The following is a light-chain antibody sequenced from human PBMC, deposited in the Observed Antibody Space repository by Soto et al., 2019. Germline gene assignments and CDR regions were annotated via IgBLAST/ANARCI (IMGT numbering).Light chain of an antibody. CDR2: WAS. Sequence: DIVMTQSQDSLAVSLGERATINCKSSKRVYSSNNKNYLAWYQQKPGQPPKLLIYWASTRESGVPDRFSGSGSGTDFTLTISSLQAEDVAVYYCQQYYSSPQTFGQGTKLEIK. V-gene: IGKV4-1*01. J-gene: IGKJ2*01. CDR3: QQYYSSPQT. CDR1: KRVYSSNNKNY.